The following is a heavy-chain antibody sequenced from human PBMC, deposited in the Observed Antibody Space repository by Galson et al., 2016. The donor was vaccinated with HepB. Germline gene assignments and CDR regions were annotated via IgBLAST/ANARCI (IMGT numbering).Heavy chain of an antibody. CDR2: IIPMFGTA. CDR3: FRSGYYIMKSFDP. CDR1: GATFSNSG. V-gene: IGHV1-69*13. D-gene: IGHD3-3*01. Sequence: SVKVSCKASGATFSNSGINWVRQAPGQGLEWMGGIIPMFGTANYAQKFQGRVTITADESTNTAYLELSNVRSEDTAVYYDFRSGYYIMKSFDPWGQGTLVTVSS. J-gene: IGHJ5*02.